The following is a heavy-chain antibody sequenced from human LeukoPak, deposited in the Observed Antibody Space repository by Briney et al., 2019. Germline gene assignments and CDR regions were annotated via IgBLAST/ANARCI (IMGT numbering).Heavy chain of an antibody. CDR1: GFSLSTSGVG. D-gene: IGHD3-9*01. Sequence: GPTLVNPTQTLTLTCTFSGFSLSTSGVGVGWIRQPPGKALDWLALIYWDDDKRYSPSLKSRLTITKDTSKNQVILTMPNMDPVDTATYYCAHSPPFDWGSLAFDIWGQGTMVTVSS. CDR3: AHSPPFDWGSLAFDI. J-gene: IGHJ3*02. CDR2: IYWDDDK. V-gene: IGHV2-5*02.